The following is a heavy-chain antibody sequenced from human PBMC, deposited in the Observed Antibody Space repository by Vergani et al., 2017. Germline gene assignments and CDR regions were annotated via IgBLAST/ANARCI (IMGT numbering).Heavy chain of an antibody. D-gene: IGHD4-17*01. CDR1: GYTFTDHY. CDR2: VDPEDGET. V-gene: IGHV1-69-2*01. J-gene: IGHJ6*02. Sequence: EVQLVQSGAEVKKPGATMKISCKVSGYTFTDHYMHWVKQAPGKGLEWMGLVDPEDGETIYAEKFKGRVTIAADTSTDTAHLELSSLRSEDTAVYYCATPQTVPTCGMEVWGQGTTVIVSS. CDR3: ATPQTVPTCGMEV.